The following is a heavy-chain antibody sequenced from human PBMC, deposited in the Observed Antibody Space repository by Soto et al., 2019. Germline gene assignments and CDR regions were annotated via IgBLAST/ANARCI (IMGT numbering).Heavy chain of an antibody. Sequence: ASVKVSCKASGYTFTSYGISWVRQAPGQGLEWMGWISAYNGNTNYAQKLQGRATMATDTSTSTAYMELRSLRSDDTAVYYCARVTAAAGFIDYWGQGTLVTVSS. CDR2: ISAYNGNT. CDR1: GYTFTSYG. V-gene: IGHV1-18*01. CDR3: ARVTAAAGFIDY. J-gene: IGHJ4*02. D-gene: IGHD6-13*01.